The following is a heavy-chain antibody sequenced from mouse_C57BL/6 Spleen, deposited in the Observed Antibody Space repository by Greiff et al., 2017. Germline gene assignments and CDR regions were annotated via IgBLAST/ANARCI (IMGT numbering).Heavy chain of an antibody. J-gene: IGHJ3*01. Sequence: DVKLQESGAELVKPGASVKLSCTASGFNFKDYYMHWVKQRTEQGLEWIGRIDPEDGETKYDPKFPGKATITADTTSNTAYLQRSVLASEDTAVYYCASHYGLAYWGQGTLVTVSA. V-gene: IGHV14-2*01. CDR1: GFNFKDYY. CDR2: IDPEDGET. CDR3: ASHYGLAY. D-gene: IGHD1-1*01.